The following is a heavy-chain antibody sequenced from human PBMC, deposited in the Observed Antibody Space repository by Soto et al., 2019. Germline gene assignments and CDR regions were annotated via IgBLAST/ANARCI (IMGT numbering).Heavy chain of an antibody. CDR1: GYSFTSYW. CDR2: IDPSDSYT. D-gene: IGHD3-22*01. V-gene: IGHV5-10-1*01. Sequence: GESLKISCKGSGYSFTSYWISWVRQMPGKGLEWMGRIDPSDSYTNYSPSFQGHVTISADKSISTAYLQWSSLKASDTAMYYCARHRYYYDSSGPTWGQGTLVTVSS. J-gene: IGHJ5*02. CDR3: ARHRYYYDSSGPT.